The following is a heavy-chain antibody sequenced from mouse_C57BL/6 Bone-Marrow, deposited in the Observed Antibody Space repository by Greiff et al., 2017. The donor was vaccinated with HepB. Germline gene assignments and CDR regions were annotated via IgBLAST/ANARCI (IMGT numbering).Heavy chain of an antibody. CDR2: IDPENGDT. V-gene: IGHV14-4*01. CDR3: TTTAQDYAMDY. J-gene: IGHJ4*01. CDR1: GFNIKDDY. Sequence: VQLKESGAELVRPGASVKLSCTASGFNIKDDYMHWVKQRPEQGLEWIGWIDPENGDTEYASKFQGKATITADTSSNTAYLQLSSLTSEDTAVYNCTTTAQDYAMDYWGQGTSVTVSS. D-gene: IGHD3-2*02.